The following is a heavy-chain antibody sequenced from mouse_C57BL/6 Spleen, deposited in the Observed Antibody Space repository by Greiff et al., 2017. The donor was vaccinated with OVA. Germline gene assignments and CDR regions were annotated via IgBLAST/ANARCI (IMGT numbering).Heavy chain of an antibody. V-gene: IGHV1-22*01. CDR1: GYTFTDYN. D-gene: IGHD1-1*01. CDR3: ARTPVVADYAMDY. J-gene: IGHJ4*01. CDR2: INPNNGGT. Sequence: EVQLQQSGPELVKPGASVKMSCKASGYTFTDYNMHWVKQSHGKSLEWIGYINPNNGGTSYNQKFKGKATLTVNKSSSTAYMELRSLTSEDSAVYYCARTPVVADYAMDYWGQGTSVTVSS.